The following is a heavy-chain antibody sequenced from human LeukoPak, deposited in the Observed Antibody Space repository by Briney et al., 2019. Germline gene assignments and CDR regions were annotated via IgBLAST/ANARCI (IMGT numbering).Heavy chain of an antibody. V-gene: IGHV3-49*03. CDR2: IRSKAYGGTT. CDR1: AFTFGDYA. J-gene: IGHJ4*02. Sequence: GGSLRLSCTASAFTFGDYAMSWFRQAPGKGLEWVGFIRSKAYGGTTEYAASVKARFTISRDDSKSIAYLQMNSLKTEDTAVYYCTSGRGSYPAVDYWGQGTLVTVSS. CDR3: TSGRGSYPAVDY. D-gene: IGHD1-26*01.